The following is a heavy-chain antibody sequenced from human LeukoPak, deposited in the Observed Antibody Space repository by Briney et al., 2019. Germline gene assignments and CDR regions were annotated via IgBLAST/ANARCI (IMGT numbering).Heavy chain of an antibody. Sequence: PGGSLRLSCAASGFTFSSYWMSRVHQAPGKGLEWVANIKQDGSEKYYVDSVKGRFTISRDNAKNSLYLQMNSLRAEDTAVYYCARDRMVRDLTYFDLWGRGTLVTVSS. V-gene: IGHV3-7*01. CDR1: GFTFSSYW. CDR2: IKQDGSEK. J-gene: IGHJ2*01. CDR3: ARDRMVRDLTYFDL. D-gene: IGHD3-10*01.